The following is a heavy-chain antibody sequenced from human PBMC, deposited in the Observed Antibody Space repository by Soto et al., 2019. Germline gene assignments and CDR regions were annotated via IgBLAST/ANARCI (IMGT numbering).Heavy chain of an antibody. J-gene: IGHJ4*01. CDR3: ARDSVFYDSTGDFDY. CDR2: IKQDGSET. Sequence: EVQLVESGGGLVQPGGSLRLSCAASEFAFSRYWMSWVRQAPGKGLEWVANIKQDGSETYYVDSVKGRFTISRDNAKNSLYLQMSSLRAEDTAVYYCARDSVFYDSTGDFDYWGQELWSPSPQ. V-gene: IGHV3-7*01. CDR1: EFAFSRYW. D-gene: IGHD3-22*01.